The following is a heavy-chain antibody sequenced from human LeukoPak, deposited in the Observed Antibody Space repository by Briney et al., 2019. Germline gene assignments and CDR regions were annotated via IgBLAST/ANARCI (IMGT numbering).Heavy chain of an antibody. Sequence: KASETLSLTCTVSGGSISSGSYYWSWIRQPAGKGLEWIGRIYTSGSTNYNPSLKSRVTISVDTSKNQFSLKLSSVTAADTAVYYCARDSVAGTRAGGYYYYGMDVWGQGTTVTVSS. D-gene: IGHD6-19*01. CDR3: ARDSVAGTRAGGYYYYGMDV. CDR1: GGSISSGSYY. V-gene: IGHV4-61*02. CDR2: IYTSGST. J-gene: IGHJ6*02.